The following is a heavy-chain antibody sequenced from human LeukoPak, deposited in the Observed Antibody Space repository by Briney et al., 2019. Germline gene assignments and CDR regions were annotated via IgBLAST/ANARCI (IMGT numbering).Heavy chain of an antibody. J-gene: IGHJ4*02. Sequence: ASVKVSCKASGYTFTGYYMHWVRQAPGQGLEWMGWINPNSGGTNYAQKFQGRVTMTRDTSISIAYMELSRLRSDDTAVYYCAAIEDSSSWYYSDYWGQGTLVTVSS. CDR1: GYTFTGYY. CDR2: INPNSGGT. V-gene: IGHV1-2*02. CDR3: AAIEDSSSWYYSDY. D-gene: IGHD6-13*01.